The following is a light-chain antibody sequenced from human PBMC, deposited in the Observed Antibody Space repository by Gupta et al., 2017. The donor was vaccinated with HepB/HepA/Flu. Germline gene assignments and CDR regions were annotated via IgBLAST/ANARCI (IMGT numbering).Light chain of an antibody. V-gene: IGKV3-20*01. Sequence: EIVLTHSSGTLSLSPGGRATLSCRASPSGVLDDLAWFQQRPGQAPRLLIYAASSRDGGIPDRFRGSGSGTDFTLTLSRLEPEDFGVYYCQDNGGSSCSFGQGTKLDIK. CDR1: PSGVLDD. CDR2: AAS. J-gene: IGKJ2*04. CDR3: QDNGGSSCS.